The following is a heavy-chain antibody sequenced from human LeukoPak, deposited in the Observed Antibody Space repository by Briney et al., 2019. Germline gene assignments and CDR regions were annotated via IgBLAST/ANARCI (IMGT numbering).Heavy chain of an antibody. CDR3: ARRWLWDSSGYYDY. Sequence: SETLSLTCTVSGGSISSYYWSWIRQPAGKGLEWIGRIYTSGSTNYNPSLKSRVTMSVDTSKNQFSLKLSSVTAADTAVYYCARRWLWDSSGYYDYWGQGTLVTVSS. J-gene: IGHJ4*02. CDR1: GGSISSYY. D-gene: IGHD3-22*01. CDR2: IYTSGST. V-gene: IGHV4-4*07.